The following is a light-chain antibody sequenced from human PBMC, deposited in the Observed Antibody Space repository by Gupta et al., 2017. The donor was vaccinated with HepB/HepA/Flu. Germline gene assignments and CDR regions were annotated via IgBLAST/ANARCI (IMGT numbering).Light chain of an antibody. V-gene: IGKV4-1*01. J-gene: IGKJ1*01. CDR1: QNLLSSSNNKNY. CDR3: QQYYSSLWT. CDR2: WAS. Sequence: DIVMTQSPDSLDVSLAERATIDCKSSQNLLSSSNNKNYLAWYQQKPGQPPRLLIYWASTRESGVPDRFRGSGSGTDFTLTISSLQAEDVAVYYCQQYYSSLWTFGRGTKVEIK.